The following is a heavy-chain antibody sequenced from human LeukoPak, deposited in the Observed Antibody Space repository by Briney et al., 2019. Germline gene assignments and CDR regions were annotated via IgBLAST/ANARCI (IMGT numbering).Heavy chain of an antibody. Sequence: GGSLRLSCAPSGFTFNTNAMSCVRQAPGEGLEWGSAINGGGDATEYADSVKGRFTISRDNSKNTLYLQMNSLRPDDTAVYYCARCTASCYANAFDVWGQGTLLTVSS. CDR2: INGGGDAT. V-gene: IGHV3-23*01. CDR1: GFTFNTNA. CDR3: ARCTASCYANAFDV. J-gene: IGHJ3*01. D-gene: IGHD2-2*01.